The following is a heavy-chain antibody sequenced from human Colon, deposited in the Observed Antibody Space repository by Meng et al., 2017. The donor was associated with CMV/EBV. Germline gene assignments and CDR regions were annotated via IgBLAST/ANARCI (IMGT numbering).Heavy chain of an antibody. D-gene: IGHD3-16*01. Sequence: GGSLRLSCAASGFSFSTSSMHWVRQAPGKGLEYVSAISSDGRNKYYADSLKGRFTISRDNSKNTLYLEMGSLRPEDTAVYYCARDTRVNTSLDYWGQGALVTVSS. J-gene: IGHJ4*02. CDR2: ISSDGRNK. CDR3: ARDTRVNTSLDY. CDR1: GFSFSTSS. V-gene: IGHV3-64*02.